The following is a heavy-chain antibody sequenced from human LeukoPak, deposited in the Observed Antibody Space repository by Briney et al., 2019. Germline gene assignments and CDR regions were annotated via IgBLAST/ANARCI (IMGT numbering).Heavy chain of an antibody. J-gene: IGHJ4*02. CDR2: IIPIFGTA. Sequence: ASVKVSCKASGGTFSSYAISWVRQAPGQGLEWMGGIIPIFGTANYAQKFQGRVTITADESTSTAYMELSSLRSEDTAVYYSAAGQGGVYSGYDTNFDYWGQGTLVTVSS. CDR3: AAGQGGVYSGYDTNFDY. V-gene: IGHV1-69*13. D-gene: IGHD5-12*01. CDR1: GGTFSSYA.